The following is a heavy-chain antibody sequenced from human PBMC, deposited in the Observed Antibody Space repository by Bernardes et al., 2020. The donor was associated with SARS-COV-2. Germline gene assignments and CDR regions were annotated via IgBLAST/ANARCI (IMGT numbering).Heavy chain of an antibody. J-gene: IGHJ4*02. Sequence: GGSLRLSCAASGFTFSSYWMSWVRQAPGKGLEWVANIQQDGSEKYYVDSVKGRFTISRDNAKNSLYLQMNSLRAEDTAVYYCARDYAPIGTKDYYHYWGQGTLVTVSS. CDR1: GFTFSSYW. CDR3: ARDYAPIGTKDYYHY. V-gene: IGHV3-7*01. CDR2: IQQDGSEK. D-gene: IGHD1-26*01.